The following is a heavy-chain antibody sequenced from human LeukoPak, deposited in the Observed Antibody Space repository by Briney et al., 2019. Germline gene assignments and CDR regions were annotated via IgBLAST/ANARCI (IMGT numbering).Heavy chain of an antibody. D-gene: IGHD3-3*01. J-gene: IGHJ4*02. V-gene: IGHV1-24*01. CDR1: GYTLTELS. CDR2: FDPEDDEI. CDR3: ATDLEDFWSDSPNY. Sequence: ASVKVSCKVSGYTLTELSMHWVRHAPGKGLEWMGGFDPEDDEIIYTQKFQGRVTMTEDPSSDTAYMELNSLRSEDTAVYYCATDLEDFWSDSPNYWGQGTLVTVSP.